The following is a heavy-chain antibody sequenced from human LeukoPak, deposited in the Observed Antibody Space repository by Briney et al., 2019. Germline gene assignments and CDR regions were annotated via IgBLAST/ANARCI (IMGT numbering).Heavy chain of an antibody. V-gene: IGHV4-30-2*01. Sequence: TLSLTCTVSGGSISSGGYYWSWIRQPPGKGLEWIGYIYHSGSTYYNPSLKSRVTISVDRSKNQFSLKMNSMTAADTAVYYCARELLSCSGSSCQSGDYWGQGTLVTVSS. D-gene: IGHD2-15*01. CDR3: ARELLSCSGSSCQSGDY. J-gene: IGHJ4*02. CDR1: GGSISSGGYY. CDR2: IYHSGST.